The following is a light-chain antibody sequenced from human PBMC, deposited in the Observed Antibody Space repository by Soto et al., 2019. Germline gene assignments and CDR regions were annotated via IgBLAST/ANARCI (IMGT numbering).Light chain of an antibody. V-gene: IGLV2-14*01. CDR3: SSFTNTITRYA. CDR2: EVS. CDR1: SSDVGGYNY. J-gene: IGLJ1*01. Sequence: QSVLTQPASVSGSPGQSITISCTGTSSDVGGYNYVSWFQHHPGKAPKLIIYEVSYRPSGVSARFSGSKSGDTASLTISGLQAEDEADYSCSSFTNTITRYAFGTGTKVTVL.